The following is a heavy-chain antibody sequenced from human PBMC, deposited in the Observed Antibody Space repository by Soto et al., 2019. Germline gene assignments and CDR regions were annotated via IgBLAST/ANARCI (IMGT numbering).Heavy chain of an antibody. V-gene: IGHV4-34*01. Sequence: SETLSLTCAVYGGSFSGYYWSWIRQPPGKGLEWIGEINHSGSTNYNPSLTSRVTISVDTSKNQFSLKLSSVTAADTVVYYCARGRLGYNGFDYWGQGTLVTVSS. D-gene: IGHD5-12*01. J-gene: IGHJ4*02. CDR3: ARGRLGYNGFDY. CDR2: INHSGST. CDR1: GGSFSGYY.